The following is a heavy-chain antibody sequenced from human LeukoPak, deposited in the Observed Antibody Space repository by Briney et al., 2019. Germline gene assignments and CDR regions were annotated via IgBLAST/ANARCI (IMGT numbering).Heavy chain of an antibody. V-gene: IGHV4-38-2*02. Sequence: SETLSLTCAVSGYSISSGYYWGWIRQPPGKGLEWIGSIYHSGSTYYNPSLKSRVTISVDTSKNQFSLKLSSVTAADTAVYYCARDPVGDWFDPWGQGTLVTVSP. CDR2: IYHSGST. D-gene: IGHD3-16*01. CDR1: GYSISSGYY. J-gene: IGHJ5*02. CDR3: ARDPVGDWFDP.